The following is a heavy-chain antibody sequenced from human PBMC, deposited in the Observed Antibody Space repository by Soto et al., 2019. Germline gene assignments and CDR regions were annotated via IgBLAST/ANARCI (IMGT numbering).Heavy chain of an antibody. Sequence: GGSLRLSCAASGFTFSSYAMHWVRQAPGKGLEWVAVISYDGSNKYYADSVKGRFTISRDNSKNTLYLQMNSLRAEDTAVYYCARERDPTGLLNDAFDIWGQGTMVTVSS. V-gene: IGHV3-30-3*01. CDR2: ISYDGSNK. CDR3: ARERDPTGLLNDAFDI. D-gene: IGHD2-8*02. J-gene: IGHJ3*02. CDR1: GFTFSSYA.